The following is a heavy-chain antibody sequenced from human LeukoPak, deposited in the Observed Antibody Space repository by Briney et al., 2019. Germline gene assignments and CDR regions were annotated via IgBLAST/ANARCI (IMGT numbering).Heavy chain of an antibody. V-gene: IGHV5-10-1*01. J-gene: IGHJ6*04. CDR3: ARLSISRQLVRYGMDV. Sequence: GESLKISCKGSGYSFTSYWISWVRQMPGKGLEWMGRIDPSDSYTNYSPSFQGHVTISADKSISTAYLQWSSLKVSDTAMYYCARLSISRQLVRYGMDVWGKGTTVTVSS. CDR1: GYSFTSYW. CDR2: IDPSDSYT. D-gene: IGHD6-13*01.